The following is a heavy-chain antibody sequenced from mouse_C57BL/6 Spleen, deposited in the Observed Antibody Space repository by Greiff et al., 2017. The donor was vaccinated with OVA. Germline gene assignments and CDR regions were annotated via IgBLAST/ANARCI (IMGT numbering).Heavy chain of an antibody. J-gene: IGHJ1*03. Sequence: QVQLKESGAELARPGASVKMSCKASGYTFTSYTMHWVKQRPGQGLEWIGYINPSSGYTKYNQKFKDKATLTADKSSSTAYMQLSSLTSEDSAVYYCAFYSNYGDWYFDVWGTGTTVTVSS. CDR3: AFYSNYGDWYFDV. CDR1: GYTFTSYT. D-gene: IGHD2-5*01. V-gene: IGHV1-4*01. CDR2: INPSSGYT.